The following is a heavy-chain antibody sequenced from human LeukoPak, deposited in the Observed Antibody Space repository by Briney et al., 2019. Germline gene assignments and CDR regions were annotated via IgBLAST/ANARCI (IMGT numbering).Heavy chain of an antibody. J-gene: IGHJ4*02. CDR1: GGSISSYY. V-gene: IGHV4-59*12. D-gene: IGHD1-26*01. CDR3: ARGGELYYFDY. CDR2: IYHSGST. Sequence: SETLSLTCTVSGGSISSYYWSWIRQPPGKGLEWIGEIYHSGSTNYNPSLKSRVTISVDKSKNQFSLKLSSVTAADTAVYYCARGGELYYFDYWGQGTLVTVSS.